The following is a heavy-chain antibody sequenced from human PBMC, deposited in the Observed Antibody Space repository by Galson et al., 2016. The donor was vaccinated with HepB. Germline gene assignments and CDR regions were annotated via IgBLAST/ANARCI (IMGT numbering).Heavy chain of an antibody. CDR1: GFTFSSYW. V-gene: IGHV3-74*01. D-gene: IGHD2-15*01. CDR2: INNDGSSI. CDR3: ARDLVEFCSGCSCQRGGMDV. Sequence: SLRLSCAASGFTFSSYWMHWVCQAPGKGLVSVSRINNDGSSINYVDSVKGRFTSSRDHAKNTLFLQMNSLRAEDTAVYYCARDLVEFCSGCSCQRGGMDVWGQGTTVTVSS. J-gene: IGHJ6*02.